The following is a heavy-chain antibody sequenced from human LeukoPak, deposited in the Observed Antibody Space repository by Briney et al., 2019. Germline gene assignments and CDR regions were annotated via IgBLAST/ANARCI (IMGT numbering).Heavy chain of an antibody. Sequence: SETLSLTCAVYGGSFSGYYWSWIRQPPGKGLEWIGEINHSGSTNYNPSLKSRVTISVDTSKNQFPLKLSSVTAADTAVYYCARGWGYYDFWSGYYLFDYWGQGTLVTVSS. CDR3: ARGWGYYDFWSGYYLFDY. CDR1: GGSFSGYY. V-gene: IGHV4-34*01. CDR2: INHSGST. J-gene: IGHJ4*02. D-gene: IGHD3-3*01.